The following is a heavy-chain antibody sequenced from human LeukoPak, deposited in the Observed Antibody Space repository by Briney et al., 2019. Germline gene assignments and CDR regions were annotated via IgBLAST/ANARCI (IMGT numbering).Heavy chain of an antibody. CDR3: ARQCSITSCL. CDR1: GFTFSNHY. Sequence: GGSLRLSCAASGFTFSNHYMNWVRQAPGKGLEWVSSISSGSSSIYYADSVKGRFTISRDNAKSSLYPQMNSLRAEDTAVYYCARQCSITSCLWGPGTLVNVSS. D-gene: IGHD2-2*01. J-gene: IGHJ4*02. CDR2: ISSGSSSI. V-gene: IGHV3-21*01.